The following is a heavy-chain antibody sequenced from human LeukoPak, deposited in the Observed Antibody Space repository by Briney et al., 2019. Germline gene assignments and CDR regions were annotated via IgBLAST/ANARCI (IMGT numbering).Heavy chain of an antibody. D-gene: IGHD3-10*01. CDR2: INSDGSST. J-gene: IGHJ4*02. CDR3: AQDYGRDGEGTMFDY. CDR1: GFTFSSYW. V-gene: IGHV3-74*01. Sequence: GGSLRLSCAASGFTFSSYWMHWVRQAPGKGLVWVSRINSDGSSTSYADSVKGRFTISRDNAKNTLYLEMNSLRAEDTAVYYCAQDYGRDGEGTMFDYWGQGILVTVSS.